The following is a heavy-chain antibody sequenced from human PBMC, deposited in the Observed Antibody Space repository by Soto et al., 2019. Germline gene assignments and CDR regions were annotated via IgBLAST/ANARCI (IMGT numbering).Heavy chain of an antibody. CDR3: ARARAHKNWFDP. V-gene: IGHV1-69*12. Sequence: QVQLVLSGAEMKKPGSSVKVSCKASGGTFSSYAISSVRQAPGQGLEWMGGIIPIFGTPNYAQKFQGRVTITADESTSTAYMELSSLRSEDTAVYYCARARAHKNWFDPWGQGTLVSVSS. J-gene: IGHJ5*02. D-gene: IGHD1-26*01. CDR2: IIPIFGTP. CDR1: GGTFSSYA.